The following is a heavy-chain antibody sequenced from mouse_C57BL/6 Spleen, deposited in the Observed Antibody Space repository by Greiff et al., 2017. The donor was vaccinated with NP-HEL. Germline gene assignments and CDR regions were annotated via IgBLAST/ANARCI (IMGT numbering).Heavy chain of an antibody. Sequence: VQLQQSGAELARPGASVKLSCKASGYTFTSYGISWVKQRTGQGLEWIGEIYPRSGNTYYNEKFKGKATLTADKSSSTAYMELRSLTSEDTAVYFCARGTTIVGKYYWYFDDWGKGTTVTVSS. D-gene: IGHD1-1*01. CDR1: GYTFTSYG. CDR2: IYPRSGNT. V-gene: IGHV1-81*01. J-gene: IGHJ1*03. CDR3: ARGTTIVGKYYWYFDD.